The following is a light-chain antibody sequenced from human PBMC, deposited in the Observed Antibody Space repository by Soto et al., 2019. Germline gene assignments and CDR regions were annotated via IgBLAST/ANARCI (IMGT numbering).Light chain of an antibody. Sequence: EIVMTQSPATLSVSPGERATLSCRASQSVSSNLAWYQQKPGQAPRLLIYGASTRATGIPARFSGGGSGTEFTLTISSLQSEDLADYYCQQYNNWPWTFGQGT. V-gene: IGKV3-15*01. CDR2: GAS. J-gene: IGKJ1*01. CDR1: QSVSSN. CDR3: QQYNNWPWT.